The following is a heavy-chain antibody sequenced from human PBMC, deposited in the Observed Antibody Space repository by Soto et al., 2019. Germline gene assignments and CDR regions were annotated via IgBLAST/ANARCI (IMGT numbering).Heavy chain of an antibody. CDR3: ARDDTRQLGTNYYYYGMDV. V-gene: IGHV6-1*01. J-gene: IGHJ6*02. D-gene: IGHD6-6*01. CDR1: GDSVSSNSAA. CDR2: TYYRSKWYN. Sequence: SQTLSLTCAISGDSVSSNSAAWNWIRQSPSRGLEWLGRTYYRSKWYNDYAVSVKSRITINPDTSKNQFSLQLNSVTPEDTAVYYCARDDTRQLGTNYYYYGMDVWGQGTTVTVSS.